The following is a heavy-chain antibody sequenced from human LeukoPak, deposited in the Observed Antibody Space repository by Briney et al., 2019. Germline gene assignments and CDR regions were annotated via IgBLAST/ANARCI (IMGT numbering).Heavy chain of an antibody. J-gene: IGHJ4*02. V-gene: IGHV4-61*01. Sequence: PSETLSLTCTVSGVSVSSGSYYWSWIRQPPGKGLEWIGYISYSGSTNYNPSLKSRVTISEDTSKNQFSLKLSSVTAADTAVYYCAREYGGNSGLYYFDYWGQGTLVTVSS. D-gene: IGHD4-23*01. CDR3: AREYGGNSGLYYFDY. CDR2: ISYSGST. CDR1: GVSVSSGSYY.